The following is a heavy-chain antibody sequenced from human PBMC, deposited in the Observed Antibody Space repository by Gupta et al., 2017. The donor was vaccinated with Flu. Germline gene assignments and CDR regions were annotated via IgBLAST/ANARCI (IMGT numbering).Heavy chain of an antibody. CDR2: TYYRSKWYN. D-gene: IGHD4-17*01. CDR1: GDSVSSNRPA. CDR3: ARAPCLSLCNYGDYVIDY. J-gene: IGHJ4*02. V-gene: IGHV6-1*01. Sequence: QVQLQQSGPGLVKPSQTLSLTCAISGDSVSSNRPAWNWIRQSPSRGLEWLGRTYYRSKWYNDYAVSVKSRITINPDTSKNQFSLQLNSVTPEDTAVYYCARAPCLSLCNYGDYVIDYWGQGTLVTVSS.